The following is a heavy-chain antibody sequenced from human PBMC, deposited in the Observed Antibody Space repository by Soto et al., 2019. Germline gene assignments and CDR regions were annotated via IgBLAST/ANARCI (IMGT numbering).Heavy chain of an antibody. CDR3: ARADRDFWSGYYTFYYYYGMDV. CDR2: ISAYNGNT. D-gene: IGHD3-3*01. CDR1: GYTFTSYG. J-gene: IGHJ6*02. V-gene: IGHV1-18*01. Sequence: QVQLVQSGAEVKKPGASVKVSCKASGYTFTSYGISWVRQAPGQGLEWMGWISAYNGNTNYAQKLQGRVTMTTDTSTSTAYMELRSLRSDDTAVYYCARADRDFWSGYYTFYYYYGMDVWGQGTTVTVSS.